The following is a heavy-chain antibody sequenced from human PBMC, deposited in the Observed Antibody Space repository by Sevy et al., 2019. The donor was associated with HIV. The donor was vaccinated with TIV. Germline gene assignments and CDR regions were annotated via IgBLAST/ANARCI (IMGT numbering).Heavy chain of an antibody. D-gene: IGHD6-13*01. V-gene: IGHV4-59*01. Sequence: SETLSLTCTVSRGSISTYYWTWIRQPPGKGLEWIGYIYYSGSTDYNPSLKSRVTMSIDTSKNQFSLKLRSVTAADTAVYYCTRGGPNQQQLDYFDYWGHGTLVTVSS. CDR2: IYYSGST. CDR3: TRGGPNQQQLDYFDY. J-gene: IGHJ4*01. CDR1: RGSISTYY.